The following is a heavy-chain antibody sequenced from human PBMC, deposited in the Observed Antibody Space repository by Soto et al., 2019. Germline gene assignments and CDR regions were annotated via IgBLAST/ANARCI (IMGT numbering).Heavy chain of an antibody. CDR1: GGTFSSYT. CDR2: IIPILGIA. V-gene: IGHV1-69*02. D-gene: IGHD5-12*01. Sequence: QVQLVQSGAEVKKPGSSVKVSCKAFGGTFSSYTISWVRQAPGQGLEWMGRIIPILGIANYAQKFQGRVTITADKSTSTAYMELSSLRSEDTAVYYCARDSGYDPDYYYYYGMDVWGQGTTVTVSS. J-gene: IGHJ6*02. CDR3: ARDSGYDPDYYYYYGMDV.